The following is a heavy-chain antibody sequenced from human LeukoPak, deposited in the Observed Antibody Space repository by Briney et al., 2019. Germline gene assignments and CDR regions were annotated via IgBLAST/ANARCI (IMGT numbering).Heavy chain of an antibody. D-gene: IGHD6-6*01. CDR3: ARQSIAARRAFDM. V-gene: IGHV4-59*08. CDR2: SYYSGST. Sequence: SETLSLTCSVSGGSISSYYWSWIRQPPGKGLEYIGYSYYSGSTDYNPSLKSRVTISVDTSNQFSLMLTSVTAADTAVYCCARQSIAARRAFDMWGEGTMVTVS. CDR1: GGSISSYY. J-gene: IGHJ3*02.